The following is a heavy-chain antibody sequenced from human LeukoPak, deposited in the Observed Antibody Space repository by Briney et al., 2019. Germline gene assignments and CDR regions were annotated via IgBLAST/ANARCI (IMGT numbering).Heavy chain of an antibody. Sequence: GRSLRLSCAASGFTFSSYAMHWVRQAPGKGLEWVAVISYDGSNKYYADSVKGRFTISRDNSKNTLYLQMNSLRAEDTAVYYCARGFRIVVVKSEPFDYWGQGTLVTVSS. CDR2: ISYDGSNK. CDR1: GFTFSSYA. J-gene: IGHJ4*02. D-gene: IGHD3-22*01. CDR3: ARGFRIVVVKSEPFDY. V-gene: IGHV3-30*04.